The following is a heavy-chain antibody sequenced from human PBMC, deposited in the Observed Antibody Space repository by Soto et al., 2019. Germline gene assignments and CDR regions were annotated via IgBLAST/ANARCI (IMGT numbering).Heavy chain of an antibody. V-gene: IGHV3-7*03. CDR3: ARDLQQLAHPVRSC. CDR2: IKQDGSEK. Sequence: EVQLVESGGGLVQPGGSLRLSCAASGFTFSNYWMSWVRQAPGKGLEWVANIKQDGSEKYYEDSLKGRFTISRDNAKNSLYLQMNSLRAEDTAVYYCARDLQQLAHPVRSCWGQGTLVTVSS. CDR1: GFTFSNYW. D-gene: IGHD6-6*01. J-gene: IGHJ4*02.